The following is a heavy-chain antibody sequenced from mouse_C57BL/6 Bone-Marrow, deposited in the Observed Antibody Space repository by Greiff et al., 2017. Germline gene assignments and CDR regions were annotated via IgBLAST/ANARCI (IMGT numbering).Heavy chain of an antibody. V-gene: IGHV2-2*01. D-gene: IGHD2-4*01. Sequence: VQLQQSGPGLVQPSQSLSITCTVSGFSLTSYGVHWVRQSPGKGLAWLGVIWSGGSTDYNAAFISSLSISKDNSKSQVFFKMNSLQADDTAIYYCARPLYDYAAWFAYWGQGTLVTVSA. CDR2: IWSGGST. CDR1: GFSLTSYG. J-gene: IGHJ3*01. CDR3: ARPLYDYAAWFAY.